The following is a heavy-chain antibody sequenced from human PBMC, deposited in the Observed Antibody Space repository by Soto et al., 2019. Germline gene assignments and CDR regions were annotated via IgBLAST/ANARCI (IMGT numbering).Heavy chain of an antibody. J-gene: IGHJ5*02. CDR1: GGSISSGGYY. CDR2: IYYSGST. D-gene: IGHD4-4*01. V-gene: IGHV4-31*03. Sequence: SETLSLTCTVSGGSISSGGYYWSWIRQHPGKGLEWIGYIYYSGSTYYNPSLKSRVTISVDTSKNQFSLKLSSVTAADTAVYYCARFPPGNYWVWFDPWGQGNLVTFSS. CDR3: ARFPPGNYWVWFDP.